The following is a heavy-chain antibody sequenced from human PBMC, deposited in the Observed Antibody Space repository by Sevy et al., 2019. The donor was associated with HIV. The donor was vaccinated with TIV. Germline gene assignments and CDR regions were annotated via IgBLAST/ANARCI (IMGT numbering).Heavy chain of an antibody. CDR3: ARGGLGSSGWYYFDY. CDR2: VNGDGSST. Sequence: GGSLRLSCAASGFTFSSYWMHWVRQAPEKGLVWVSRVNGDGSSTTYADSVKGRFSISRDNAKNTLYLQMNSLRAEDTAVYYWARGGLGSSGWYYFDYWGQGALVTVSS. J-gene: IGHJ4*02. D-gene: IGHD6-19*01. CDR1: GFTFSSYW. V-gene: IGHV3-74*01.